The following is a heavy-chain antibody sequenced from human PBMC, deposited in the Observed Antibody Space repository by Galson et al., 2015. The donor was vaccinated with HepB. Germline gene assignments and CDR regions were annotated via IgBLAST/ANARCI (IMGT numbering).Heavy chain of an antibody. V-gene: IGHV1-18*01. CDR1: GYTFTTYG. Sequence: SVRVSCTASGYTFTTYGLTWVRQAPGQGLEWVGWISAYNGNTIYTQTFQGRVTLTTDTSTATAYMEVKSLRSDDTAVYYCARGINRACSRSTFYSGNFDYWGQGTLVSVSS. CDR2: ISAYNGNT. CDR3: ARGINRACSRSTFYSGNFDY. D-gene: IGHD2/OR15-2a*01. J-gene: IGHJ4*02.